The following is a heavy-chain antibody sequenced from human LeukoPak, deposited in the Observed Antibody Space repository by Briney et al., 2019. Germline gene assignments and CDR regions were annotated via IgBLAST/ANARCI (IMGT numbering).Heavy chain of an antibody. CDR1: GFPFTSHW. V-gene: IGHV3-7*01. D-gene: IGHD3-9*01. CDR2: INSDGSEK. J-gene: IGHJ4*02. Sequence: GGSLRLSCAASGFPFTSHWLSWFRQSPGRGLEWVAHINSDGSEKNYVDSVKGRFTISRDNAKNSLYLQMNSLRAEDTAVYYCASLLNYDILVYFDYWGQGTLVTVSS. CDR3: ASLLNYDILVYFDY.